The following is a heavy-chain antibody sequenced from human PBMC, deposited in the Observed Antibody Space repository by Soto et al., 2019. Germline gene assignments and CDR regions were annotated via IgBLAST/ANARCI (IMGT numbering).Heavy chain of an antibody. CDR3: ARMRDRSSWFYYYYGMDV. CDR2: IFSNDEK. Sequence: QVTLKESGPVLVKPTETLTLTCTVSGFSLSNARMGVSWIRQPPGKALEWLAHIFSNDEKSYSTSLKSRLTNSTDTSKSQVVLTMTNMDPVDTATYYCARMRDRSSWFYYYYGMDVWGQGTTVTVSS. J-gene: IGHJ6*02. V-gene: IGHV2-26*01. CDR1: GFSLSNARMG. D-gene: IGHD6-13*01.